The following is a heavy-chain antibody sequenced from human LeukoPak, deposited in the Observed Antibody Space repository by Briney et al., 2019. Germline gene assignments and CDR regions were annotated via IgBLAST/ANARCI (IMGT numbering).Heavy chain of an antibody. V-gene: IGHV3-15*01. CDR1: GFTFSNAK. Sequence: GGSLRLSCAASGFTFSNAKMSWVRQAPGKGLEWVGRIKSKTDGGTTDYAAPVKGRFNISRDDSKNTLYLQMITLETEDTAVYYCTGGVESGNYLHYWGQGTLVTVSS. CDR2: IKSKTDGGTT. CDR3: TGGVESGNYLHY. J-gene: IGHJ4*02. D-gene: IGHD3-3*01.